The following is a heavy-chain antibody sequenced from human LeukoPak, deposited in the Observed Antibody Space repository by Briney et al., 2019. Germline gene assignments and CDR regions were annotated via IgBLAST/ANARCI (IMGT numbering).Heavy chain of an antibody. J-gene: IGHJ3*02. CDR2: IYHSGST. D-gene: IGHD2-2*02. CDR1: GYSISSGYY. CDR3: ARDHCSGSSCYRGSTNAFDI. Sequence: SETLSLTCAVSGYSISSGYYWGWIRQPPGKGLEWIGSIYHSGSTYHNPSLKSRVTISVDTSKNQFSLKLSSVTAADTAMYYCARDHCSGSSCYRGSTNAFDIWGQGTMVTVSS. V-gene: IGHV4-38-2*02.